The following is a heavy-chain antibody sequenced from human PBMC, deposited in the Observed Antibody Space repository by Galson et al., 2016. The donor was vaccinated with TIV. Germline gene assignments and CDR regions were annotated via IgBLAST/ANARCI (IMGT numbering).Heavy chain of an antibody. V-gene: IGHV3-66*02. CDR3: ARDQVVDATYYYYYYGMDV. J-gene: IGHJ6*02. Sequence: LRLSCAASGLSVSINYMTWVRQAPGKGLEWVSLISDGGKTYYSDSVKGRFTISRDNSKNTLYLQMNGLRAEDTAVYYCARDQVVDATYYYYYYGMDVWGQGTAVTVSS. CDR1: GLSVSINY. D-gene: IGHD1-26*01. CDR2: ISDGGKT.